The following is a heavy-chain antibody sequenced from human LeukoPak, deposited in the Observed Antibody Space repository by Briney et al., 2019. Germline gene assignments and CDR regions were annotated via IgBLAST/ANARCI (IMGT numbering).Heavy chain of an antibody. CDR1: GFTFSNYA. CDR2: LSDSGRTT. V-gene: IGHV3-23*01. D-gene: IGHD2-15*01. J-gene: IGHJ4*02. Sequence: GGSLRLSCAASGFTFSNYAMTWVRQAPGKGLEWVSSLSDSGRTTYYTGSVKGRFTISRDNSKNTLYLQMNSLRAEDTAIYYCAKGGSSGGSCCFDYWGQGTLVSVSS. CDR3: AKGGSSGGSCCFDY.